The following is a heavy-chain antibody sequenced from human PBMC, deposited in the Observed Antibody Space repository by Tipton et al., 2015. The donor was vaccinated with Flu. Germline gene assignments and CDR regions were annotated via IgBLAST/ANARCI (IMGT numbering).Heavy chain of an antibody. D-gene: IGHD6-13*01. CDR3: AKTGPSQQLVRFLGPRNWFYP. J-gene: IGHJ5*02. Sequence: LRLSCTVSVGSISSSSYYWGWIRQPPGKGLEWIGSIYYSGSTYYNPSLKSRVTISVDTSKNQFSLKLSSVTAADTAVYYCAKTGPSQQLVRFLGPRNWFYPWGQGTLVTVSS. CDR1: VGSISSSSYY. CDR2: IYYSGST. V-gene: IGHV4-39*07.